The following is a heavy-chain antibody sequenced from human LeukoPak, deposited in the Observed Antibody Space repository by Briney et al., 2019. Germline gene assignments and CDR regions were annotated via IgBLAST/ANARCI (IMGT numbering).Heavy chain of an antibody. Sequence: GGSLRLSCAVSGLTFSNFKMNWVRQAPGKGLEWVSYISDSGRTTFYADSVKGRFTISRDNAKNSLYLQMNSLRAEDTAVFYCAEDQQYHLHYGMDVWGQGTTVTVSS. CDR2: ISDSGRTT. V-gene: IGHV3-48*03. CDR1: GLTFSNFK. J-gene: IGHJ6*02. CDR3: AEDQQYHLHYGMDV. D-gene: IGHD2-2*01.